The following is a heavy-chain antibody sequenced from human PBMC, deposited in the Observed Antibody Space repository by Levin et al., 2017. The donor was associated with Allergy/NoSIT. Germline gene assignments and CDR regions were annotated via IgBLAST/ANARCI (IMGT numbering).Heavy chain of an antibody. CDR3: AKRVGAVAGYFDY. J-gene: IGHJ4*02. V-gene: IGHV3-23*01. D-gene: IGHD6-19*01. Sequence: AGGSLRLSCAASGSTFSSYAMSWVRQAPGKGLEWVSAISGSGGSTYYADSVKGRFTISRDNSKNTLYLQMNSLRAEDTAVYYCAKRVGAVAGYFDYWGQGTLVTVSS. CDR2: ISGSGGST. CDR1: GSTFSSYA.